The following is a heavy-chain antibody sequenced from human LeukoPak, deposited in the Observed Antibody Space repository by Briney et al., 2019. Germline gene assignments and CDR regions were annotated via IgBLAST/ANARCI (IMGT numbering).Heavy chain of an antibody. CDR2: INQDASGI. V-gene: IGHV3-7*01. J-gene: IGHJ4*02. D-gene: IGHD2-21*02. Sequence: GGSLRLSCAASGFTFSTYWMNWYRQAPGKGLEWVGNINQDASGINYVDSVRGRFTISRDNAKNSLHLQMNSLRAEDTAVYYCATDRDNSDWQKRFDSWGQGTLVTVSS. CDR1: GFTFSTYW. CDR3: ATDRDNSDWQKRFDS.